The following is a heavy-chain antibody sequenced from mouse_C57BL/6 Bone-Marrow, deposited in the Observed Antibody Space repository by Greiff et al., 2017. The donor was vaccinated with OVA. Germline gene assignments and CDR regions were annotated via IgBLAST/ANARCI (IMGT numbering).Heavy chain of an antibody. J-gene: IGHJ3*01. CDR3: VSPLTGFAY. V-gene: IGHV10-1*01. Sequence: EVQRVESGGGLVQPKGSLKLSCAASGFSFNTYAMNWVRQAPGKGLEWVARIRSKSNNYATYYADSVKDRFTISRDDSESMLYLQMKDLKTEDTAMYYCVSPLTGFAYWGQGTLVTVSA. D-gene: IGHD4-1*01. CDR2: IRSKSNNYAT. CDR1: GFSFNTYA.